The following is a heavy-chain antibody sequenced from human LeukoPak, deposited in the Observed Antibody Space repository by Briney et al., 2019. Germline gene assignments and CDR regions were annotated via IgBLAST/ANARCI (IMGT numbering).Heavy chain of an antibody. V-gene: IGHV4-59*01. Sequence: PSETLSLTCTVSGGSISSYYWSWIRQPPGKGLEWIGYIYYSGSTNYNPSLKSRVTISVDTSKNQFSLKLSSVTAADTAVYYCARHDYYDRDYWGQGTLVTVSS. CDR1: GGSISSYY. D-gene: IGHD3-22*01. CDR3: ARHDYYDRDY. J-gene: IGHJ4*02. CDR2: IYYSGST.